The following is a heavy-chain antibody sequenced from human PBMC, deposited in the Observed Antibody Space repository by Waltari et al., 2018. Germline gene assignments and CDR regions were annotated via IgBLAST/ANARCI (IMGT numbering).Heavy chain of an antibody. V-gene: IGHV3-9*01. D-gene: IGHD3-22*01. CDR3: AKSARYDSSGYYFDY. CDR1: GFTFDDYA. Sequence: EVQLVESGGGLVQPGRSLRLSCAASGFTFDDYAMPWVRPAPGKGLEWVSGISWNSGSIGYADSVKGRFTISRDNAKNSLYLQMNSLRAEDTALFYCAKSARYDSSGYYFDYWGQGTLVTVSS. CDR2: ISWNSGSI. J-gene: IGHJ4*02.